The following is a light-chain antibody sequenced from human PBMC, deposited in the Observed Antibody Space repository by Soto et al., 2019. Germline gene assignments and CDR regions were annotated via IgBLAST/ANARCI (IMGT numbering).Light chain of an antibody. CDR3: QQYSTSRLT. CDR2: GAS. J-gene: IGKJ4*01. CDR1: QSVTRSY. V-gene: IGKV3-20*01. Sequence: EIVLTQSPGTLSLSPGERATLSCRASQSVTRSYLAWYQQKPGQAPRLLISGASSRATGIPDRFSGSGSGRDFTLAISRLEPEDFAVYYCQQYSTSRLTFGGGTKVEIK.